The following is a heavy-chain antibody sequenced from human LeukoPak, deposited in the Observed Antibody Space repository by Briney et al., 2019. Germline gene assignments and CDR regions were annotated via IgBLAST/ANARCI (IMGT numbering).Heavy chain of an antibody. Sequence: SVKVSCKASGGTFSSYTISWVRQAPGQGLEWMGRIIPILGIANYAQKFQGRVTITADKSTSTAYMELRSLRSDDTAVYYCARSPLWFGELLPPPFIDYWGQGTLVTVSS. J-gene: IGHJ4*02. D-gene: IGHD3-10*01. CDR1: GGTFSSYT. V-gene: IGHV1-69*02. CDR3: ARSPLWFGELLPPPFIDY. CDR2: IIPILGIA.